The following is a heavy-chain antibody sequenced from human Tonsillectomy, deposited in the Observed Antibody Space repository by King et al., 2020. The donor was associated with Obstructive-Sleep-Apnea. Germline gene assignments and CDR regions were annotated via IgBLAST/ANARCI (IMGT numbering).Heavy chain of an antibody. CDR3: ARDLRYYGMDV. D-gene: IGHD3-9*01. CDR1: GDSISSGGYY. J-gene: IGHJ6*02. V-gene: IGHV4-31*03. CDR2: IYYSWRT. Sequence: MQLQESGPGLVKPSQTLSLTCTVSGDSISSGGYYWSWIRQHPGKGLEWIGYIYYSWRTYYNPSLKSRVTISVDTSKNQFSLKLTSVTAADTAVYFCARDLRYYGMDVWGQGTTVTVSS.